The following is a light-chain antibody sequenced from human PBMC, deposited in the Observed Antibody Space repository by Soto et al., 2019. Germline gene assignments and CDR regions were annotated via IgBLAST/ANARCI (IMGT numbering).Light chain of an antibody. CDR2: DVT. V-gene: IGLV2-14*03. J-gene: IGLJ1*01. CDR1: SSDVGGFNY. CDR3: NSYTSSSTYV. Sequence: ALTQPASVSGSPGQSITLSCTGTSSDVGGFNYVSWYQQHPGKAPKLMIYDVTNRPSGVSYRFSGSKSGNTASLTISGLQAEDEADYYCNSYTSSSTYVFGTGTKVTVL.